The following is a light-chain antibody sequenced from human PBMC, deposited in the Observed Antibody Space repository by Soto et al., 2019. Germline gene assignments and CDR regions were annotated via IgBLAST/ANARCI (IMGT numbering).Light chain of an antibody. CDR3: QQLSNWPWT. J-gene: IGKJ1*01. CDR1: QSVSSY. CDR2: DAS. V-gene: IGKV3-11*01. Sequence: EIVLTQSPATLSLSPGERATLSCRASQSVSSYLAWYQQKPGQAPRLLIYDASNRATGIPARFSGRGSGTDFTLTISSLEPEDLSVYYCQQLSNWPWTFGQGTKVEIK.